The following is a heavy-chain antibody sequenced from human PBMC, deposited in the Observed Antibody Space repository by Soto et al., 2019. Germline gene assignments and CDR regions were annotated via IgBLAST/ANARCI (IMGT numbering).Heavy chain of an antibody. Sequence: GEALRLSCADSGVTFTSYPMNWVRQVPGEVLQWVSSISKSGDSTYYADSVKGRFTTSRDNSKNTLYLQMNSLRAEDMAIYYCAKGSFGFDYWSQGTLVTVSS. V-gene: IGHV3-23*01. D-gene: IGHD3-10*01. CDR1: GVTFTSYP. J-gene: IGHJ4*02. CDR3: AKGSFGFDY. CDR2: ISKSGDST.